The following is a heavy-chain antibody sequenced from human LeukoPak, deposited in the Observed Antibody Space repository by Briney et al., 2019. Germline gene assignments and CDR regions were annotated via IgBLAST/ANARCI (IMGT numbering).Heavy chain of an antibody. D-gene: IGHD1-7*01. Sequence: PGGSLRLSCAASGFTVSSNYMSWVRQAPGKGLEWVSLINGGGGSTYYADSVKGRFTISRDNSKNTLYLQMNSLRAEDTAVYYCAKGKLDPEDAFDIWGQGTMVTVSS. CDR3: AKGKLDPEDAFDI. V-gene: IGHV3-23*01. J-gene: IGHJ3*02. CDR2: INGGGGST. CDR1: GFTVSSNY.